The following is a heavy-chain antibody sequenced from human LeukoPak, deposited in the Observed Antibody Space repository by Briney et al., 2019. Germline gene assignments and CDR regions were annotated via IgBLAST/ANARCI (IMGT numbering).Heavy chain of an antibody. CDR2: MNPNSGNT. CDR3: ARAPRGYSGYDGKSYSYYYMDV. J-gene: IGHJ6*03. V-gene: IGHV1-8*01. CDR1: GYTFTSYD. Sequence: ASVKVSCKASGYTFTSYDINWVRQATGQGLEWMGWMNPNSGNTGYAQKFQGRVTMTRNTSISTAYMELSSLRSEDTAVYYCARAPRGYSGYDGKSYSYYYMDVWGQGTTVTVSS. D-gene: IGHD5-12*01.